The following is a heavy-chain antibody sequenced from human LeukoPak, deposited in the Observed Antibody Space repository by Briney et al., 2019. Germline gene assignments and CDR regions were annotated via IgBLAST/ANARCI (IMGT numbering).Heavy chain of an antibody. D-gene: IGHD3-10*01. CDR1: GGTFSSYA. CDR2: IIPIFGTA. J-gene: IGHJ4*02. CDR3: ARVGDYDSGSYFFDY. V-gene: IGHV1-69*13. Sequence: SVKVSCKASGGTFSSYAISWVRQAPGQGLEWMGGIIPIFGTANYAQKFQGRVTITADESTSTAYMELSSLRSEDTAVYYCARVGDYDSGSYFFDYWGQGTLVTVSS.